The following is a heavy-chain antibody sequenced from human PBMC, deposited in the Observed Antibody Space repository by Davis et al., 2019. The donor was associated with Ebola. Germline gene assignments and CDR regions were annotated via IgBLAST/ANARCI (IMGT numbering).Heavy chain of an antibody. CDR3: TTVDFMSGYSFDS. CDR2: IKSKTAGGTI. J-gene: IGHJ4*01. V-gene: IGHV3-15*01. D-gene: IGHD3-3*01. CDR1: GFTFSNAL. Sequence: WGSLRLSCEASGFTFSNALMSWVRQAPGKGLEWAGRIKSKTAGGTIEYAAPVKGRFTISRDDSKTTVYLQMNSLKTEDTAVYFCTTVDFMSGYSFDSWGHGTLVTVSS.